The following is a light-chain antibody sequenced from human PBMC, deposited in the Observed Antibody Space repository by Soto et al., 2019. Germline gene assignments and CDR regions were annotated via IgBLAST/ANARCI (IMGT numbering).Light chain of an antibody. Sequence: EVVMTQSPATLSMSPGERATLSCRASQSVSSKVAWYQQKPGQAPRLLMYDASTRATGIPARFSGSGSGTEFTLSISSLQSEDFAVYYCQQYNNWPLTFGGGTKVEIK. CDR1: QSVSSK. V-gene: IGKV3-15*01. CDR3: QQYNNWPLT. CDR2: DAS. J-gene: IGKJ4*01.